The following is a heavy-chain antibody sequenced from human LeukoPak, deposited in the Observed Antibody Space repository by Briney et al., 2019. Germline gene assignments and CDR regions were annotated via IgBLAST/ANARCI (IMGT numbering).Heavy chain of an antibody. J-gene: IGHJ6*02. CDR3: ARHDGSYYFYYGMDV. D-gene: IGHD1-26*01. CDR1: GYSFTSYW. CDR2: IYPGDSDT. V-gene: IGHV5-51*01. Sequence: GESLKISCKGSGYSFTSYWIGWVRQMPGNGLEWMGIIYPGDSDTRYSPSFQGQVTISADKSISTAYLQWSSLKASDTAMYYCARHDGSYYFYYGMDVWGQGTTVTVSS.